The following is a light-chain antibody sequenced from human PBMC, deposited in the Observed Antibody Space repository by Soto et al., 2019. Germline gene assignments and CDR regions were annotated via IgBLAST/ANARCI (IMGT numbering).Light chain of an antibody. CDR2: LSF. Sequence: DIVMTQSPLYLSVTPGKPASISCRSSHSLLNSNEYKYMDWYLQKPGQSPQLLIYLSFNRASGVPDRFSGSGSGTDFTLKISRVEPEDVGIYDCMQALQTPFTFGPGTRVDIK. J-gene: IGKJ3*01. CDR3: MQALQTPFT. CDR1: HSLLNSNEYKY. V-gene: IGKV2-28*01.